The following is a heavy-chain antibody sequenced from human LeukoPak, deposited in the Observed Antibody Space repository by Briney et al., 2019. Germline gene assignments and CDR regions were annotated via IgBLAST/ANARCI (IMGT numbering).Heavy chain of an antibody. Sequence: HPGGSLRLSCLASGFRFRSFAMNWVRQAPGKGLEWVGQIWYDGSKTYYGDSVKGRFTISRDNSKSTLYLQMDSPRVVDTAVYYCAKDSSGGPGGGYFEEWGQGVLVTVSS. V-gene: IGHV3-33*03. D-gene: IGHD2-15*01. CDR1: GFRFRSFA. CDR3: AKDSSGGPGGGYFEE. CDR2: IWYDGSKT. J-gene: IGHJ4*02.